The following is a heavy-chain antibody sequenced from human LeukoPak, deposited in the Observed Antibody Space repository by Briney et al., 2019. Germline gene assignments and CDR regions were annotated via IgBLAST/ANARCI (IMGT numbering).Heavy chain of an antibody. D-gene: IGHD1-26*01. V-gene: IGHV3-23*01. CDR3: AKPWYRGPEDY. CDR1: GLTFSGYA. Sequence: GGSLTLSCAASGLTFSGYAMIWVRQAPGNELEGVSAISNSGDSTYYADSVKVQIVISRSNSINTLHLQMNSLTAEETALYYCAKPWYRGPEDYWGQGALVTVSS. J-gene: IGHJ4*02. CDR2: ISNSGDST.